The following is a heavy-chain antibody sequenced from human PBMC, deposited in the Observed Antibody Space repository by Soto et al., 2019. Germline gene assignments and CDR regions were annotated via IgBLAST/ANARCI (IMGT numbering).Heavy chain of an antibody. CDR1: GGTFSSYA. J-gene: IGHJ3*02. V-gene: IGHV1-69*13. Sequence: ASVKVSCKASGGTFSSYAISWVRQAPGQGLEWMGGIIPIFGTANYAQKFQGRVTITADESTSTAYMELSSLRSEDTAVYYCAMGYSSSHRVFDIWGQGTMVTVSS. D-gene: IGHD6-13*01. CDR2: IIPIFGTA. CDR3: AMGYSSSHRVFDI.